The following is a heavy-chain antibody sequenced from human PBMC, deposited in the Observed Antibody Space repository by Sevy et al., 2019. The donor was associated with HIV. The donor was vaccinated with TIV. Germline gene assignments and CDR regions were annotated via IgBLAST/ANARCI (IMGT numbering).Heavy chain of an antibody. CDR2: INSDGSST. J-gene: IGHJ6*02. Sequence: GGSLRLSCAASGFTFSSYWMHWVRQAPGKGLVWVSRINSDGSSTSYADSVKGRFTISRDNAKNTLYLRMNSLRAEDTAVYYCAKAQQLDPGVYYYGMDVWGQGTTVTVSS. CDR3: AKAQQLDPGVYYYGMDV. V-gene: IGHV3-74*01. CDR1: GFTFSSYW. D-gene: IGHD6-13*01.